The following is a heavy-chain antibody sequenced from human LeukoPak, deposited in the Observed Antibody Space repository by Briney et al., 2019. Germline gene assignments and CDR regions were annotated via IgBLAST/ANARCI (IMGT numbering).Heavy chain of an antibody. J-gene: IGHJ4*02. V-gene: IGHV3-23*01. CDR1: GFTFNNYA. CDR2: VSDSGGST. Sequence: GGSLRLSCAASGFTFNNYAMSWVRQAPGKGLEWVSGVSDSGGSTYYADSVKGRFTISRDNSKNTLYLQMDSLRAEDTAVYYCAKGEKTTVTTPDYWGQGTLVTVSP. CDR3: AKGEKTTVTTPDY. D-gene: IGHD4-17*01.